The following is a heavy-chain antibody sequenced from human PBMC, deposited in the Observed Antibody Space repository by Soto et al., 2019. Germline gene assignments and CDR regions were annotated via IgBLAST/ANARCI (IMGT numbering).Heavy chain of an antibody. CDR2: IYTSGNT. J-gene: IGHJ6*02. D-gene: IGHD5-12*01. Sequence: PSETLSLTCIVSGVSISNYYCSWIRQPAGKGLEWIGRIYTSGNTNYNPSLKSRVTMSLDTSKNQLSLRLTSMTAADTAVYFCARAGYSGNYSGMDVWGQGTTVTVSS. CDR3: ARAGYSGNYSGMDV. CDR1: GVSISNYY. V-gene: IGHV4-4*07.